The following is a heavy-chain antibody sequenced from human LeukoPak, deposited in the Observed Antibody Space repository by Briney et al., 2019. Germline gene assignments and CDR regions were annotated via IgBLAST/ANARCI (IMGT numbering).Heavy chain of an antibody. CDR3: ARGIRVVVVAAPVYYYYYYMDV. D-gene: IGHD2-15*01. J-gene: IGHJ6*03. CDR2: MNPNSGNT. CDR1: GYTFTSYD. V-gene: IGHV1-8*03. Sequence: ASVKVSCKASGYTFTSYDINWVRQATGQGLEWMGWMNPNSGNTGYARKFQGRVTITRNTSISTAYMELSSLRSEDTAVYYCARGIRVVVVAAPVYYYYYYMDVWGKGTTVTVSS.